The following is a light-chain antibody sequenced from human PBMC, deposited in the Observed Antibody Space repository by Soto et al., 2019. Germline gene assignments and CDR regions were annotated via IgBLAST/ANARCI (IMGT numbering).Light chain of an antibody. CDR2: GAF. Sequence: EIVLTQSPGTLSVSPGDRVTLSCRASQSISINLAWYQHKPGQAPRLLIYGAFNRATGIPDRFSGGGSGTDFTLTITRLEPEDFAVYYCQYYGNSPLTFGQGTKVDI. J-gene: IGKJ1*01. CDR1: QSISIN. CDR3: QYYGNSPLT. V-gene: IGKV3-20*01.